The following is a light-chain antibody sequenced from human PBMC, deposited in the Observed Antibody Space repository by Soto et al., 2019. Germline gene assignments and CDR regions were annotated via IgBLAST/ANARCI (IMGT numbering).Light chain of an antibody. Sequence: QSALTQPASVSGSPGQSITISCTGTSSDVGRYDYVSWYQHHPGKAPKLMIYEVSSRPSGVSHRFSGSKSGNTASLTISGLQAEDEADYSCSSYTSHTTIFGGVNKLTVL. V-gene: IGLV2-14*01. CDR3: SSYTSHTTI. CDR1: SSDVGRYDY. CDR2: EVS. J-gene: IGLJ2*01.